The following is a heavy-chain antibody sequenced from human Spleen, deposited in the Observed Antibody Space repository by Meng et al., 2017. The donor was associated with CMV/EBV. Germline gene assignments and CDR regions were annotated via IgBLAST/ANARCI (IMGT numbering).Heavy chain of an antibody. Sequence: GGSLRLSCAASGFTFSSYAMHWVRQAPGKGLEWVAVISYDGSNKYYADSVKGRFTISRDNSKNTLYLQMNSLRAEDTAVYYCARPYSSGWYTTFDYWGQGTLVTVSS. CDR3: ARPYSSGWYTTFDY. CDR2: ISYDGSNK. D-gene: IGHD6-19*01. V-gene: IGHV3-30*04. CDR1: GFTFSSYA. J-gene: IGHJ4*02.